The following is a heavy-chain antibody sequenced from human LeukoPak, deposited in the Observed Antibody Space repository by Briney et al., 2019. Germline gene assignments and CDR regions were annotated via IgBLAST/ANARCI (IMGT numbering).Heavy chain of an antibody. CDR2: IHYIGNT. J-gene: IGHJ6*03. Sequence: KTSETLSLTCSVSGGSISSDYWSWIRQPPGKGLEWIGYIHYIGNTNYNPSLKSRVTISVDTSKNQFSLKLSSVTAADTAVYYCARDRGECTTTSCYRSYNYMDVWGKGTTVTVSS. CDR1: GGSISSDY. CDR3: ARDRGECTTTSCYRSYNYMDV. D-gene: IGHD2-2*01. V-gene: IGHV4-59*01.